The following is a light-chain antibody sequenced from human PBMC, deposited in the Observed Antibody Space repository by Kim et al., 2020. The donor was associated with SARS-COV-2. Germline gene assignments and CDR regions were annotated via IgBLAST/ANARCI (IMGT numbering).Light chain of an antibody. CDR2: GAS. V-gene: IGKV1-27*01. CDR1: QDISNQ. CDR3: QEYNSVPIT. Sequence: ASVGDRVTITCRASQDISNQLAWFQQKPEKVPRLLIYGASTLQAGDPSRFSGSGSGTEFTLTISSLQPEDVATYYCQEYNSVPITFGQGTRLEIK. J-gene: IGKJ5*01.